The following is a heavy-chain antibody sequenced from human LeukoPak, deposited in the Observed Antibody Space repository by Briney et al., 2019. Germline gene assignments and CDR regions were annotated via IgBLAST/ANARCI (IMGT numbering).Heavy chain of an antibody. CDR1: GGSFSGYY. J-gene: IGHJ6*02. V-gene: IGHV4-34*01. Sequence: SETLSLTCAVYGGSFSGYYWSWIRQPPGKGLEWIGEINHSGSTNYNPSLKSRVTISVDTSKNQFSLKLSSVTAADTAVYYCARGRLNGYSGSWFPYGMDVWGQGTTVTVSS. CDR3: ARGRLNGYSGSWFPYGMDV. D-gene: IGHD6-13*01. CDR2: INHSGST.